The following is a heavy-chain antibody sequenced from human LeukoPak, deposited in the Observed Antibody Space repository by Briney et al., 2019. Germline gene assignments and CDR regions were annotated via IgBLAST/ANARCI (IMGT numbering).Heavy chain of an antibody. CDR1: GFSFGDYC. Sequence: GGPLRLSCTASGFSFGDYCMSWVRQAPGRGLEWVGFIRSKTYGGTTQYAASVKGRFTISRDDSKSIAYLQMDSLKTEDTAVYFCSRDYDSANHIDAFGIWGQGTLVTVSP. CDR3: SRDYDSANHIDAFGI. J-gene: IGHJ3*02. D-gene: IGHD3-10*01. V-gene: IGHV3-49*04. CDR2: IRSKTYGGTT.